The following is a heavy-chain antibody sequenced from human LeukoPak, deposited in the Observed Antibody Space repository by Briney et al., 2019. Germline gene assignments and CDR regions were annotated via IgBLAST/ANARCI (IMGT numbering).Heavy chain of an antibody. CDR3: AQHRRWLQFNYFDY. V-gene: IGHV4-39*07. CDR1: GGSISSSSYY. D-gene: IGHD5-24*01. Sequence: PSETLSLTCTVSGGSISSSSYYWGWIRQPPGKGLEWIGSIYYSGSTYYNPSLKSRVTISVDTSKNQFSLKLSSVTATDTAVYYCAQHRRWLQFNYFDYWGQGTLVTVSS. CDR2: IYYSGST. J-gene: IGHJ4*02.